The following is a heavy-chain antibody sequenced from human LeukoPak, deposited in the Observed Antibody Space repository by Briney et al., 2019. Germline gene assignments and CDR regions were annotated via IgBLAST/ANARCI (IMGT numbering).Heavy chain of an antibody. D-gene: IGHD6-13*01. Sequence: PSETLSLTCTVSGGSISSYYWSWIRQPPGKGLEWIGEINHSGSTNYNPSLKSRVTISVDTSKNQFSLKLSSVTAADTAVYYCARVAAAGTWTDYWGQGTLVTVSS. V-gene: IGHV4-34*01. J-gene: IGHJ4*02. CDR1: GGSISSYY. CDR2: INHSGST. CDR3: ARVAAAGTWTDY.